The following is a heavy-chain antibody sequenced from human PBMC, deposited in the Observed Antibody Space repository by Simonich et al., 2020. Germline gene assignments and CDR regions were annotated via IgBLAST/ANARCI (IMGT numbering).Heavy chain of an antibody. CDR2: NNHSGST. CDR1: GGSFSGYY. CDR3: ARHLQLGTFDY. D-gene: IGHD1-1*01. V-gene: IGHV4-34*01. Sequence: QVQLQQWGAGLLKPSETLSLTCAVYGGSFSGYYWSWIRQPPGKGLEWIGENNHSGSTNYNPSLKSRVTISVDTSKNQFSLKLSSVTAADTAVYYCARHLQLGTFDYWGQGTLVTVSS. J-gene: IGHJ4*02.